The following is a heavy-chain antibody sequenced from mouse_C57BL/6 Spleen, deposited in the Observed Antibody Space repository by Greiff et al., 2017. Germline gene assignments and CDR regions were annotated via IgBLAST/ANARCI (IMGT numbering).Heavy chain of an antibody. V-gene: IGHV5-6*01. CDR2: ISSCGSYT. D-gene: IGHD2-13*01. CDR1: GFTFSSYG. Sequence: EVKLMESGGDLVKPGGSLKLSCAASGFTFSSYGMSWVRQTPGKRLEWVGTISSCGSYTYYPDNVKGRFTISRDNAKNTLYLQMNSLKSEDTAMYYCARHLSDYSWFAYWGQGTLVTVSA. CDR3: ARHLSDYSWFAY. J-gene: IGHJ3*01.